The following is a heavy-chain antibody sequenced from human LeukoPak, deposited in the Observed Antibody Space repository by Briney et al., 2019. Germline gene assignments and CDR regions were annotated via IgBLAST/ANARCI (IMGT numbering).Heavy chain of an antibody. CDR3: AVGWTNYYYYYMDV. V-gene: IGHV4-59*01. D-gene: IGHD3/OR15-3a*01. J-gene: IGHJ6*03. CDR1: GGSISSYY. CDR2: IYYSGST. Sequence: SETLSLTCTVSGGSISSYYWSWIRQPPGKGLEWIGYIYYSGSTNYNPSLESRVTISVDTSKNQFSLKLSSVTAADTAVYYCAVGWTNYYYYYMDVWGKGTTVTVSS.